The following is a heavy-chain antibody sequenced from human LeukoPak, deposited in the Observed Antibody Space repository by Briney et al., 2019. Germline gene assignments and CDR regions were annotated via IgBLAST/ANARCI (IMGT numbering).Heavy chain of an antibody. Sequence: GGSLRLSCAASGFTFDDYAMHWVRQAPGKGLEWVSGISWNSGSIGYADSVKSRFTISRDNAKNSLYLQMNSLRAEDTALYYCAKCRGSYWYYFDYWGQGALVTVSS. V-gene: IGHV3-9*01. CDR3: AKCRGSYWYYFDY. CDR2: ISWNSGSI. J-gene: IGHJ4*02. CDR1: GFTFDDYA. D-gene: IGHD1-26*01.